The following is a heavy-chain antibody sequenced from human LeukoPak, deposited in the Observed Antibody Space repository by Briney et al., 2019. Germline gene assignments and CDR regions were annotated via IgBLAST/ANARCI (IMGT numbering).Heavy chain of an antibody. D-gene: IGHD2/OR15-2a*01. J-gene: IGHJ6*02. Sequence: GGSLKLSCAASGFTFSGSAMHWVRQAPGKGLEWVANINKDGSQKYYVDSVKGRFTISRDNAKNSLSLQMNSLRDEDTAVYYCASFCADCYYGMDVWGQGTTVIVSS. CDR1: GFTFSGSA. V-gene: IGHV3-7*02. CDR2: INKDGSQK. CDR3: ASFCADCYYGMDV.